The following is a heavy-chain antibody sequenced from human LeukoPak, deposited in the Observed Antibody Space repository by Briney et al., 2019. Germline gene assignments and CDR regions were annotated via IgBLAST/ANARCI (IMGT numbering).Heavy chain of an antibody. CDR2: IYTSGTT. D-gene: IGHD6-6*01. CDR3: ASYSSSIRMDV. V-gene: IGHV4-4*07. Sequence: PSETLSLTCTVYGGSISSYYWSWIRQPAGKGLEWIGRIYTSGTTNYNPSLKSRVTISVDKSKNQFSLKLSSVTAADTAVYYCASYSSSIRMDVWGKGTTVTVSS. CDR1: GGSISSYY. J-gene: IGHJ6*04.